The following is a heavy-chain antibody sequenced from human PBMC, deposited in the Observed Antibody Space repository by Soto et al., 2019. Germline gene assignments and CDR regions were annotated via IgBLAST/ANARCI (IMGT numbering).Heavy chain of an antibody. J-gene: IGHJ5*02. CDR1: GGTFSSYT. CDR2: IIPILGIA. V-gene: IGHV1-69*02. Sequence: SVKVSCKASGGTFSSYTISWVRQAPGQGLEWMGRIIPILGIANYAQKFQGRVTITADKSTSTAYMELSSLRSDDTAVYYCARVRIAAAEMDWFDPWGQGTLVTVSS. D-gene: IGHD6-13*01. CDR3: ARVRIAAAEMDWFDP.